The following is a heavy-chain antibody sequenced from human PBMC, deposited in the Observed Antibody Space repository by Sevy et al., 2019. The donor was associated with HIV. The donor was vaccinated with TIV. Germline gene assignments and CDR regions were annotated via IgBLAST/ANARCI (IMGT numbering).Heavy chain of an antibody. D-gene: IGHD6-19*01. Sequence: ASVKVSCKASGGTFSSYAISWVRQAPGQGLEWMGGIIPIFGTANYAQMFQGRVTITADESTSTAYMELSSLRSEDTAVYYCARGAEYSSGWYGYWGQGTLVTVSS. J-gene: IGHJ4*02. V-gene: IGHV1-69*13. CDR1: GGTFSSYA. CDR2: IIPIFGTA. CDR3: ARGAEYSSGWYGY.